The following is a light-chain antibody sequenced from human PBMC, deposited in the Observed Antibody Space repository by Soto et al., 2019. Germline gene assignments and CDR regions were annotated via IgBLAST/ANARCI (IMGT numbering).Light chain of an antibody. CDR3: QQYVSSPQT. V-gene: IGKV3-20*01. Sequence: EIVLTQSPGTLSLSPGERATLSCRTSQSVSSSYLAWYQQKPGQAPRLLIYGASSRATGIPDRFSGSGSGTDFTLTISRLEPEDFAVYYCQQYVSSPQTFGQGIKVEIK. J-gene: IGKJ1*01. CDR1: QSVSSSY. CDR2: GAS.